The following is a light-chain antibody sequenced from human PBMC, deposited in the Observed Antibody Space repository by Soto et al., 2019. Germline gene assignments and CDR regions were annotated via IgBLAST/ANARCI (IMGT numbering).Light chain of an antibody. CDR3: QMYGSSPCT. J-gene: IGKJ1*01. CDR1: QNVSSSY. V-gene: IGKV3-20*01. Sequence: EIVSTHSPGTLSFSPGERATLSCRASQNVSSSYLAWYQQKPGQAPRLLIYGASSRATGIPDRFSGSWSGTDFTLTISRLESEYIEVYYTQMYGSSPCTSRQGTKV. CDR2: GAS.